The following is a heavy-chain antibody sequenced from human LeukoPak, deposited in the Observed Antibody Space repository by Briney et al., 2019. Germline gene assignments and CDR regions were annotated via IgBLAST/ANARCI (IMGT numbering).Heavy chain of an antibody. Sequence: ASAKVSCKAPGYTFTGYYMHWVRQAPGQGLEWMGRINPNSGGTNYAQKFRGRVTMTRDTSISTAYMELSRLRSDDTAVYYCARPRAGYAYYFDYWGQGTLVTVSS. J-gene: IGHJ4*02. CDR1: GYTFTGYY. V-gene: IGHV1-2*06. CDR2: INPNSGGT. CDR3: ARPRAGYAYYFDY. D-gene: IGHD1-1*01.